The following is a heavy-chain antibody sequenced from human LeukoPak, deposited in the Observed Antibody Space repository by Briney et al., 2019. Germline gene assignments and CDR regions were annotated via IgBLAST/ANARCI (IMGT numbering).Heavy chain of an antibody. Sequence: GGSLRLSCAASGFTFSIYSMNWVRQAPGKGLEWVSYISTSSSTIYYADSVKGRFTISGDNAKNSLYLQMNSLRAEDTAVYYCARTDRQYSGGPEDYWGQGTLVTVSS. V-gene: IGHV3-48*04. CDR2: ISTSSSTI. J-gene: IGHJ4*02. CDR3: ARTDRQYSGGPEDY. D-gene: IGHD5-12*01. CDR1: GFTFSIYS.